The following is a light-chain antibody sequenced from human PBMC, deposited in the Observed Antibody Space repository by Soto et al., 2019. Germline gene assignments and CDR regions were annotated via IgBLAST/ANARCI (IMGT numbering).Light chain of an antibody. J-gene: IGLJ1*01. CDR2: EAT. Sequence: QSVLTQPASVSGSPEQSITISCTGTSNDVGRYNLVSWYQQHPGKAPKVMIYEATKRPSGVSNRFSGSKSGSTASLTISGLQAEDEADYYCSSYTSSSTSYVFGTGTKLTVL. V-gene: IGLV2-14*02. CDR3: SSYTSSSTSYV. CDR1: SNDVGRYNL.